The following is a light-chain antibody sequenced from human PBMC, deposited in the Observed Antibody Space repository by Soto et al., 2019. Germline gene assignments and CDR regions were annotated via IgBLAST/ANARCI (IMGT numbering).Light chain of an antibody. V-gene: IGLV4-69*01. Sequence: QAVLTQSTSASASLGASVKLTCTLSSGHSRYTIAWHQQQPEKGPRYLMNVNSDGSHNKGDGIPDRFSGSSSGAERYLTISSLQSEDEADYYCQTWGTGFRVFGGGTQLTVL. J-gene: IGLJ3*02. CDR3: QTWGTGFRV. CDR2: VNSDGSH. CDR1: SGHSRYT.